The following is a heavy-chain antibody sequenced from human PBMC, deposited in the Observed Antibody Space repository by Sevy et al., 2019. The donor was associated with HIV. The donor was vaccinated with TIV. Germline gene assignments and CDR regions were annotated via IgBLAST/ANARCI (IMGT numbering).Heavy chain of an antibody. CDR1: GYTFTSHY. Sequence: ASVKVSCKASGYTFTSHYIYWVRQAPGQGLEWMALINPSGGYTVYAQKFQGRVSVTEDTSTSTVYMDLGSLRSEDTAVFYCARATSCGGDCYFLEYWGPGTLVTVSS. D-gene: IGHD2-21*02. CDR2: INPSGGYT. V-gene: IGHV1-46*01. CDR3: ARATSCGGDCYFLEY. J-gene: IGHJ4*02.